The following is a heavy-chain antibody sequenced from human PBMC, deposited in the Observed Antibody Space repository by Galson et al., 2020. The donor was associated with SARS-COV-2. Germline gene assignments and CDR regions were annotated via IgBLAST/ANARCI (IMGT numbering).Heavy chain of an antibody. CDR3: ARQYFYVSDGHYNDVLDV. V-gene: IGHV5-51*01. J-gene: IGHJ3*01. CDR2: IYPGDSNT. CDR1: GYRFNSDW. Sequence: LKISCQGSGYRFNSDWIAWVRQVPGKGLEWMGIIYPGDSNTRYSPSFQGQVTISVDKSVSTAYLELSSLKASDSAIYYCARQYFYVSDGHYNDVLDVWGQGTMVTVSS. D-gene: IGHD3-22*01.